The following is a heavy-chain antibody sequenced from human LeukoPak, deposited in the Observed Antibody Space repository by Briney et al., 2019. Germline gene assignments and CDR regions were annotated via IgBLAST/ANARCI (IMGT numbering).Heavy chain of an antibody. D-gene: IGHD3-10*01. V-gene: IGHV4-59*08. CDR1: DRCVGKEC. CDR3: ARHDRLIYGSGKGDWFDP. CDR2: IYYSGST. Sequence: LRCTVADRCVGKECRSWMRQPPGKGLEWIGYIYYSGSTNYNPSLKSRVTISVDTSKNQFSLKLSSVTAADTAVYYCARHDRLIYGSGKGDWFDPWGQGTLVTVSS. J-gene: IGHJ5*02.